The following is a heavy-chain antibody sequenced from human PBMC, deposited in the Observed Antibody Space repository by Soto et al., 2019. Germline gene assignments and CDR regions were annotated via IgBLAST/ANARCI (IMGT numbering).Heavy chain of an antibody. CDR2: IYYSGST. CDR3: ARGAKRFGESDY. V-gene: IGHV4-31*03. D-gene: IGHD3-10*01. J-gene: IGHJ4*02. CDR1: GGSISSGGYH. Sequence: SETLSLTCTVSGGSISSGGYHWSWIRRHPGKGLEWIGYIYYSGSTYYNPSLKSRVTISVDTSKNQFSLKLSSVTAADTAVYYCARGAKRFGESDYWGQGTLVTVSS.